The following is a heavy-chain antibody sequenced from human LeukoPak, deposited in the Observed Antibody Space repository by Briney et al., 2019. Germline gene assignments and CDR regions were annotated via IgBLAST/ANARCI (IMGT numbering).Heavy chain of an antibody. CDR3: ARLIGEIDY. Sequence: PSETLSLTCTVSGGSISSYYWSWIRQPPGKGLEWIGYIYYSGSTNYNPSLKSRATISVDTSKNQFSLKLSSVTAAGTAVYYCARLIGEIDYWGQGTLVTVSS. J-gene: IGHJ4*02. V-gene: IGHV4-59*08. CDR2: IYYSGST. CDR1: GGSISSYY. D-gene: IGHD3-10*01.